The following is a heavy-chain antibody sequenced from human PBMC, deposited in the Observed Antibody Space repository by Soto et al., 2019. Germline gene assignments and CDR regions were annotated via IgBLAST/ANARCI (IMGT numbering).Heavy chain of an antibody. CDR3: ARVLRTYYDILTGYYPTQIFDY. D-gene: IGHD3-9*01. V-gene: IGHV4-39*07. CDR1: GDSISSNSHY. CDR2: IYYDGNT. J-gene: IGHJ4*02. Sequence: SETLSLTCTVSGDSISSNSHYWGWIRQPPGKGLESIANIYYDGNTYYNPSLKSRVTISVDTSKNQFSLKLSSVTAADTAVYYCARVLRTYYDILTGYYPTQIFDYWGQGTLVTVSS.